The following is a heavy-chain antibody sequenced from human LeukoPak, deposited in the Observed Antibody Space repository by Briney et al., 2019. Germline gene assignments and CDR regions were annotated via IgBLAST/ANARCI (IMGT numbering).Heavy chain of an antibody. J-gene: IGHJ4*02. D-gene: IGHD3-9*01. CDR3: ARDDYNTLGYNLHL. Sequence: GRSLRLSCVASGFDLGDHAMHWVRRAPGQGLEWVTGINWDNDGVVYAAAVKGRFTVSRDNAKNTLYLQMNSLRREDTAFYYCARDDYNTLGYNLHLWGQGALVTVSS. V-gene: IGHV3-9*01. CDR2: INWDNDGV. CDR1: GFDLGDHA.